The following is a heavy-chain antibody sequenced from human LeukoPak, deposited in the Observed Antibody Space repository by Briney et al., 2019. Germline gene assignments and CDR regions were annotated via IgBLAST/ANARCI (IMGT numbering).Heavy chain of an antibody. CDR3: ARDNGYSYGYFGY. D-gene: IGHD5-18*01. J-gene: IGHJ4*02. Sequence: PSETLSLTCAVSGGSISSSNWWSWVRPPPGKGLEWIGEIYHSGSTNYNPSLKSRVTISVDKSQNQFSLKLSSVTAADTAVYYCARDNGYSYGYFGYWGQGGQVTVSS. CDR2: IYHSGST. V-gene: IGHV4-4*02. CDR1: GGSISSSNW.